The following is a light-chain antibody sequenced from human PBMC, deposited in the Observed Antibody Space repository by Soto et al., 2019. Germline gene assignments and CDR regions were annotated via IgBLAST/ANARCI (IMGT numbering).Light chain of an antibody. CDR2: GAS. V-gene: IGKV3-20*01. Sequence: IVLTQSPGTLSLSPGDRATLSCRATQSVTSNYLAWFQQRPGRAPRLLIYGASSRATGIPVRFSGSGSGTDFTLTISRLEPEDFAVYYCQQYARSPYTFGPVTKVEIK. CDR1: QSVTSNY. CDR3: QQYARSPYT. J-gene: IGKJ2*01.